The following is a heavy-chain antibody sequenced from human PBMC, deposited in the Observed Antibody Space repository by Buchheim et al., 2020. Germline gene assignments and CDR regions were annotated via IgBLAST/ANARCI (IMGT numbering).Heavy chain of an antibody. J-gene: IGHJ5*02. CDR2: ISHSGST. CDR3: AREYVAVAGANWFDP. Sequence: QLQLQESGSGLVKPSQTLSLTCAVSGGSISSGGYSWSWIRQPPGKGLEWIGYISHSGSTYYNPSLKSRVTISVERSKNQFSLKLSSVTAADTAVYFCAREYVAVAGANWFDPWGQGTL. V-gene: IGHV4-30-2*01. CDR1: GGSISSGGYS. D-gene: IGHD6-19*01.